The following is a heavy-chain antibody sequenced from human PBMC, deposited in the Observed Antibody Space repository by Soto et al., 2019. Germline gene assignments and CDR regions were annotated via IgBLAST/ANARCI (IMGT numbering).Heavy chain of an antibody. D-gene: IGHD6-19*01. V-gene: IGHV4-59*01. CDR2: IYYSGST. CDR3: ARGGGSGWPPKWFDP. J-gene: IGHJ5*02. CDR1: GGSISSYY. Sequence: QVQLQESGPGLVKPSETLSLTCTVSGGSISSYYWSWIRQPPGKGLEWIGYIYYSGSTNYNPSLKSRVTLSVDTSKHQFSLKLSSVTAADTAVYYCARGGGSGWPPKWFDPWGQGTLVTVSS.